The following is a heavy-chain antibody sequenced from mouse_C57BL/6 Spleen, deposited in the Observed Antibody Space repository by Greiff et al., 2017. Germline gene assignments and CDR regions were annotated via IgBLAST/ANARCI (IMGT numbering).Heavy chain of an antibody. CDR3: ARGRLTMDY. V-gene: IGHV1-59*01. Sequence: VQLQQPGAELVRPGTSVKLSCKASGYTFTSYWMHWVKQRPGQGLEWIGVIDPSASYTNYNQKFKGKATLTVDTSSSTAYMQLSSLTSEDSAVYYCARGRLTMDYWGQGTSVTVSS. CDR2: IDPSASYT. D-gene: IGHD4-1*01. CDR1: GYTFTSYW. J-gene: IGHJ4*01.